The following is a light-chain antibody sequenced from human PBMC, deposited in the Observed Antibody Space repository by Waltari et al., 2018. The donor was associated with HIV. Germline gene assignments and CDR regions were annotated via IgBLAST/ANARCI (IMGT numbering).Light chain of an antibody. V-gene: IGLV2-23*02. J-gene: IGLJ2*01. CDR3: SSYAGSSTFVI. Sequence: QSAMTQPASVSGSPGQSLTIACTGSSSDVGSYKHVSWYQQHPGKAPRLIIYDVSKPPSGVSNRYSASKSGKTASLTVSGLRAEDEADYYCSSYAGSSTFVIFGGGTKLTVL. CDR2: DVS. CDR1: SSDVGSYKH.